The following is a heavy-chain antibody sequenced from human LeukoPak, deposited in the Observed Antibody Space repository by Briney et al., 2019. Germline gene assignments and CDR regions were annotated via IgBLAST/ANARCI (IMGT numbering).Heavy chain of an antibody. Sequence: SETLSLTCTVSGGSISSGDYYWSWIRQPPGKGLEWIGYIYYSGSTYYNPSLKSRVTISVDTSKNQFSLKLSSVTAADTAVYYCARARSSGWSQNWLDPWGQGTLVTVSS. J-gene: IGHJ5*02. CDR3: ARARSSGWSQNWLDP. CDR1: GGSISSGDYY. D-gene: IGHD6-19*01. V-gene: IGHV4-30-4*01. CDR2: IYYSGST.